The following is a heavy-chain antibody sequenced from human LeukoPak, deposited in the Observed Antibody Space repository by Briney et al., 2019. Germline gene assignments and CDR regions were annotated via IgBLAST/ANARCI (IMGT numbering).Heavy chain of an antibody. V-gene: IGHV5-51*01. D-gene: IGHD5-18*01. J-gene: IGHJ6*02. CDR3: ARQRGYSYGLSPDYYYYGMDV. CDR1: GYSFTSYW. CDR2: IYPGDSDT. Sequence: GESLKISCKGSGYSFTSYWIGWVRQMPGKGLEWMGIIYPGDSDTRYSPSFQGQVTISADKSISTAYLQWSSLKASGTAMYYCARQRGYSYGLSPDYYYYGMDVWGQGTTVTVSS.